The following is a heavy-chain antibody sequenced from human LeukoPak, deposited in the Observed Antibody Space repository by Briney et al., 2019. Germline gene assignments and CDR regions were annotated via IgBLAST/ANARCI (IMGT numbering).Heavy chain of an antibody. J-gene: IGHJ6*04. Sequence: ASVKVSCKASGGTFSSYAISWVRQAPGQGLEWMGGIIPIFGTANYAQKFQGRVTVTADKSTSTAYMELSSLRSEDTAVYYCATNNGFGVVVDVWGKGTTVTVSS. CDR3: ATNNGFGVVVDV. CDR1: GGTFSSYA. V-gene: IGHV1-69*06. CDR2: IIPIFGTA. D-gene: IGHD3-3*01.